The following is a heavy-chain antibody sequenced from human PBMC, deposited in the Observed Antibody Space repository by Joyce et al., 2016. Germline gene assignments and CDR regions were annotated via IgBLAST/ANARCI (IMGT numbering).Heavy chain of an antibody. Sequence: QVQLQESGPGLVKPSQTLSLTCNVSGVSISHTGYYWDWIRQHPKTGLESLVYIYYNGNTSSNPSLKRRLTISLDKSKNHFSLRLTSVTAADTAVYYCAREIYCGGDCFRPFDYWGQGISVTVSS. J-gene: IGHJ4*02. CDR2: IYYNGNT. D-gene: IGHD2-21*02. CDR1: GVSISHTGYY. V-gene: IGHV4-31*03. CDR3: AREIYCGGDCFRPFDY.